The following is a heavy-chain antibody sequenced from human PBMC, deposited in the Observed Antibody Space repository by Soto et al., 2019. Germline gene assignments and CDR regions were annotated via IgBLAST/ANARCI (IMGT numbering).Heavy chain of an antibody. Sequence: SGPTLVNPTQTLTLTCTFSGFSLSTSGVGVGWIRQPPGKALEWLALIYWNDDKRYSPSLKSRLTITKDTSKNQVVLTMTNMDPVDTATYYCAHFGTLKAGYYYDSSGQKGEHMPFDYWGQGTLVTVSS. J-gene: IGHJ4*02. CDR2: IYWNDDK. D-gene: IGHD3-22*01. V-gene: IGHV2-5*01. CDR3: AHFGTLKAGYYYDSSGQKGEHMPFDY. CDR1: GFSLSTSGVG.